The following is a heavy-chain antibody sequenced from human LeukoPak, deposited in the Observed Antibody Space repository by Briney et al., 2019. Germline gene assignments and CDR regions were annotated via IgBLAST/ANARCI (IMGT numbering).Heavy chain of an antibody. J-gene: IGHJ4*02. V-gene: IGHV3-30*02. Sequence: GGSLRLSCAASGFTFSSYTMNWVRQAPGKGLEWVAFIRYDGSNKYYADSVKGRFTISRDNSKNTLYLQMNSLRSEDTAVYYCARVDKVVTGRRGFDYWGQGTLVTVSS. CDR1: GFTFSSYT. D-gene: IGHD6-19*01. CDR3: ARVDKVVTGRRGFDY. CDR2: IRYDGSNK.